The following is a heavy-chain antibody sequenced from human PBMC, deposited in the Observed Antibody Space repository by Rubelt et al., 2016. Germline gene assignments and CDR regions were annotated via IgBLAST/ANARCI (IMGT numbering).Heavy chain of an antibody. CDR3: ARGGYGDYLDAFDI. V-gene: IGHV3-66*01. CDR2: IYSGGST. Sequence: EVQLVESGGGLVQPGGSLRLSCAASGFTFSSYEMNWVRQAPGKGLEWVSVIYSGGSTYYAASVKGRFTISRDNSKNTLYLQMNSLRAEDTAVYYCARGGYGDYLDAFDIWGQGTMVTVSS. D-gene: IGHD4-17*01. CDR1: GFTFSSYE. J-gene: IGHJ3*02.